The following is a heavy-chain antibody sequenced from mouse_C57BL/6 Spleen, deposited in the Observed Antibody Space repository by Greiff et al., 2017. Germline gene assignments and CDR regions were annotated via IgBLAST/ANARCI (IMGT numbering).Heavy chain of an antibody. V-gene: IGHV1-72*01. CDR3: ARWGITTRGCAMDY. D-gene: IGHD2-4*01. CDR1: GYTFTSYW. J-gene: IGHJ4*01. CDR2: IDPNSGGT. Sequence: QVQLQQPGAELVKPGASVKLSCKASGYTFTSYWMHWVQQRPGRGLEWIGRIDPNSGGTKYNEKFKSKATLTVDTPSSTAYMQLSSLTSEDSVVYYCARWGITTRGCAMDYWGQGTSVTVSS.